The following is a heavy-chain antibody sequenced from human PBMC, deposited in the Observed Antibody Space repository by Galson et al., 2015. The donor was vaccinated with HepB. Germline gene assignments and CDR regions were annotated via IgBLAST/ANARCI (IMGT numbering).Heavy chain of an antibody. J-gene: IGHJ6*02. CDR1: GFTVSSNY. Sequence: SLRLSCAASGFTVSSNYMSWVRQAPGKGLEWVSVIYSGGSTYYADSVKGRFTISRDNSKNTLYLQMNSLRAEDTAVYYCARQGSGSHYGMDVWGQGTTVTVSS. V-gene: IGHV3-53*01. CDR2: IYSGGST. D-gene: IGHD6-25*01. CDR3: ARQGSGSHYGMDV.